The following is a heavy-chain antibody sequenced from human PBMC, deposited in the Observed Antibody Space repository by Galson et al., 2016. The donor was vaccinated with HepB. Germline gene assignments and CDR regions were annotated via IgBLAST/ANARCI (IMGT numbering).Heavy chain of an antibody. Sequence: SLRLSCAASGFTFSSYGMHWVRQAPGKGLEWVAVISYDGSNKYNADSVKGRFTISRDNSKNTLFLQMNSLRPEDTALYYCARDGWIASTRTFFDSWGQGTLVTVSS. CDR3: ARDGWIASTRTFFDS. CDR2: ISYDGSNK. V-gene: IGHV3-30*03. D-gene: IGHD1-1*01. CDR1: GFTFSSYG. J-gene: IGHJ4*02.